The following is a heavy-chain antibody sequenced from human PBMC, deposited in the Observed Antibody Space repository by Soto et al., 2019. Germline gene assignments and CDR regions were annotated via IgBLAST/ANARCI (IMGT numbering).Heavy chain of an antibody. CDR3: ARVSYGFYYYYYMDV. CDR2: IKQDGSEK. CDR1: GFTFSSYW. D-gene: IGHD3-10*01. J-gene: IGHJ6*03. Sequence: GGSLRLSCAASGFTFSSYWMSWVRQAPGKGLEWVANIKQDGSEKYYVDSVKGRFTISRDNAKNSLYLQMNSLRAEDTAVYYCARVSYGFYYYYYMDVWGKGTTVTVSS. V-gene: IGHV3-7*01.